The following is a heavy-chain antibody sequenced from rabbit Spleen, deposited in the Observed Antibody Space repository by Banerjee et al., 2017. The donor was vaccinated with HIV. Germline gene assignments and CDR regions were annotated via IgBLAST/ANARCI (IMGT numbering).Heavy chain of an antibody. D-gene: IGHD4-1*01. Sequence: QEQLEESGGGLVKPEGSLKLSCTASGFSFSNKAVMCWVRQAPGKGLEWIACINAVTGKAVYASWAKGRYTFSKTSSTTVTLEMTSLTAADTATYFCARDLTGAIGWNFGWWGPGTLVTVS. V-gene: IGHV1S45*01. CDR1: GFSFSNKAV. CDR2: INAVTGKA. J-gene: IGHJ4*01. CDR3: ARDLTGAIGWNFGW.